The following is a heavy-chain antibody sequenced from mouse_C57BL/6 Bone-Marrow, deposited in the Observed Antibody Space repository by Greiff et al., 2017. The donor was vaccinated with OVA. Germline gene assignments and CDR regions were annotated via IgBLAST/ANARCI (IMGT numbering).Heavy chain of an antibody. CDR2: IDPANGNT. Sequence: QLQQSVAELVRPGASVKLSCTASGFNIKNTYMHWVKQRPEQGLEWIGRIDPANGNTKYAPKFQGKATITADTSSNTAYLQLSSLTSEDTAVYYCARLPFYYGSSHWYFDVWGTGTTVTVSS. V-gene: IGHV14-3*01. J-gene: IGHJ1*03. CDR3: ARLPFYYGSSHWYFDV. D-gene: IGHD1-1*01. CDR1: GFNIKNTY.